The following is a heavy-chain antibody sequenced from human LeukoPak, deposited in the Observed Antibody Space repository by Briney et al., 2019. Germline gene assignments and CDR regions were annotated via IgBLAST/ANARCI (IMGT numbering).Heavy chain of an antibody. Sequence: ASVKVSCKASGYTFTGYYMHWVRQAPGQGLEWMGWINPNSGGTNYAQKFQGWVTMTRDTSISTAYMELSRLRSDDTAVYYCARDLAYYDILTGYYFTYGMDVWGQGTTVTVSS. D-gene: IGHD3-9*01. V-gene: IGHV1-2*04. CDR2: INPNSGGT. CDR1: GYTFTGYY. CDR3: ARDLAYYDILTGYYFTYGMDV. J-gene: IGHJ6*02.